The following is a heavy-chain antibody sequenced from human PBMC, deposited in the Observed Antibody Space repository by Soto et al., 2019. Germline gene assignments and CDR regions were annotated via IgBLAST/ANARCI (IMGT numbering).Heavy chain of an antibody. CDR3: ARDPGAASFDF. Sequence: ASVKVSCKASGYTFTSYGISWVRQAPGEGLEWVGWINTSNDNKLYAQKLKGRLTLTTDTSTSTAYMDLTTLRSDDTAVYFCARDPGAASFDFWAQGTLVTVSS. CDR2: INTSNDNK. CDR1: GYTFTSYG. J-gene: IGHJ4*02. D-gene: IGHD2-15*01. V-gene: IGHV1-18*01.